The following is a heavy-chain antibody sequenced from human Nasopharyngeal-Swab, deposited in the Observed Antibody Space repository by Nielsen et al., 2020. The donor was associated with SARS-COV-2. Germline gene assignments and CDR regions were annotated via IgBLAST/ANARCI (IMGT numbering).Heavy chain of an antibody. J-gene: IGHJ6*02. D-gene: IGHD4-11*01. CDR2: IIPIFGTA. CDR3: ARGHYSDYYYGMDV. Sequence: SVKVSCKASGYTFTSYTMTWVRQAPGQGLEWMGGIIPIFGTANYAQKFQGRVTITADESTSTAYMELSSLRSEDTAVYYCARGHYSDYYYGMDVWGQGTTVTVSS. V-gene: IGHV1-69*13. CDR1: GYTFTSYT.